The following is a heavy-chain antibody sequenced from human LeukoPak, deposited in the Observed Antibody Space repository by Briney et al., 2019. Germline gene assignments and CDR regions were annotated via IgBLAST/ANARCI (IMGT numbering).Heavy chain of an antibody. CDR1: GYTFTGYY. Sequence: ASVKVSCKASGYTFTGYYMHWVRQAPGQGLEWMGWINPNNGGTNYAQKFQGRVTMTRDTSISTAYMELSRLRSDDTAVYYCARSYSSSSEFDYWGQGTLVTVSS. CDR2: INPNNGGT. CDR3: ARSYSSSSEFDY. D-gene: IGHD6-6*01. V-gene: IGHV1-2*02. J-gene: IGHJ4*02.